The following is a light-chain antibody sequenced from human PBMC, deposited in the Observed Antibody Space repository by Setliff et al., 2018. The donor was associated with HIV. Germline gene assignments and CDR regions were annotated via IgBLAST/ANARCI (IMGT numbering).Light chain of an antibody. CDR1: NLGNKY. Sequence: ELTQPPSVSVSPGQTASITCSGDNLGNKYACWYQQKPGQSPVLVIYQDTKRPSGIPERFSGSNSGNTATLIISGTQAMDEADYYCQAWDSSTHVVFGGGT. CDR3: QAWDSSTHVV. CDR2: QDT. J-gene: IGLJ2*01. V-gene: IGLV3-1*01.